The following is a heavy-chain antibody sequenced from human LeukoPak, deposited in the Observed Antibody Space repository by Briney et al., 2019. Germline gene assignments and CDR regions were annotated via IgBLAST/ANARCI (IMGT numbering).Heavy chain of an antibody. CDR1: GGSFSGYY. D-gene: IGHD3-3*01. CDR2: INHSGST. V-gene: IGHV4-34*01. CDR3: ARPNKSRSTIFGVVITHFDY. J-gene: IGHJ4*02. Sequence: SETLSLTCAVYGGSFSGYYWGWISQPPGKGLEWIGEINHSGSTNYNPSLKSRVTISVDTSKNQFSLKLSSVTAADTAVYYCARPNKSRSTIFGVVITHFDYWGQGTLVTVSS.